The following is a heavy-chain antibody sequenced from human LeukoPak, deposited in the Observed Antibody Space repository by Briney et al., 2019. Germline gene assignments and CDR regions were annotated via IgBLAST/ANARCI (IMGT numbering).Heavy chain of an antibody. J-gene: IGHJ4*02. CDR2: MNPNSGNT. D-gene: IGHD3-10*01. CDR3: ARGLRWFGESYDY. Sequence: ASAKVSCKASGYTFTSYDINWVRQATGQGLEWMGWMNPNSGNTGYAQKFQGRVTMTRNTSISTAYMELSSLRSEDTAVYYCARGLRWFGESYDYWGQGTLVTVSS. CDR1: GYTFTSYD. V-gene: IGHV1-8*01.